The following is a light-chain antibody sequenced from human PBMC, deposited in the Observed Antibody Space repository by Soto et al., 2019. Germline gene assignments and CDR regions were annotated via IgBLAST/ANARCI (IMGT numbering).Light chain of an antibody. V-gene: IGKV3-20*01. J-gene: IGKJ1*01. CDR3: QQYDNSPLT. Sequence: EIVLTQSPGTLSLSPGEGATLSCRASQSLSRNYLAWYQHKPGQAPRLLIYTASNRATGVPPRFSGSGSGTHFTLTISRLEPEDFALYYCQQYDNSPLTFGQGTKVEI. CDR2: TAS. CDR1: QSLSRNY.